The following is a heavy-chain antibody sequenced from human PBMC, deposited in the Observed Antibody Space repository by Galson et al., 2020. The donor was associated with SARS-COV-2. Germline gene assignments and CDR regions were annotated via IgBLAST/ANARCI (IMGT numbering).Heavy chain of an antibody. V-gene: IGHV3-30*03. J-gene: IGHJ5*02. CDR3: SRVQEIRGVIGLVWFNWFDP. D-gene: IGHD3-10*01. Sequence: GASLKISCAASGFTFSHYGMDWVRQAPGKGLEWVARISYDGGKKNYADSVKGRFTISRDNSKNTLDLQMNSLRAEDTAVYYCSRVQEIRGVIGLVWFNWFDPGGQGTLVTVSS. CDR1: GFTFSHYG. CDR2: ISYDGGKK.